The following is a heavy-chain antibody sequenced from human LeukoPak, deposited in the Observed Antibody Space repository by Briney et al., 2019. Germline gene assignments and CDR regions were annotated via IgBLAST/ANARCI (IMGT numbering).Heavy chain of an antibody. CDR1: GFTFSSYD. CDR2: IGTAGDQ. D-gene: IGHD3-16*01. CDR3: ARGSVGGELAY. Sequence: GGSLRLSCAASGFTFSSYDMHWVRQATGKGLEWVSAIGTAGDQYYPGSVKGRFTISRENAKNTLYLQMNSLRAGDTAVYYCARGSVGGELAYWGQGTLVTVSS. J-gene: IGHJ4*02. V-gene: IGHV3-13*05.